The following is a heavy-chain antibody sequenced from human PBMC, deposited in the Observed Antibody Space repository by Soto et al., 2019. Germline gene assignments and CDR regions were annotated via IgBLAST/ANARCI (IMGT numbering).Heavy chain of an antibody. Sequence: GGSLRLSCAASGFTFSDYYMSWIRQAPGKGLEWVSYISSSRSYTNYADSVKGRFTISRDNAKNSLYLQMNSLGAEDTAVYYCARPYYYDSSGYYCFGYWGQGTLVTVSS. CDR2: ISSSRSYT. V-gene: IGHV3-11*06. D-gene: IGHD3-22*01. CDR3: ARPYYYDSSGYYCFGY. J-gene: IGHJ4*02. CDR1: GFTFSDYY.